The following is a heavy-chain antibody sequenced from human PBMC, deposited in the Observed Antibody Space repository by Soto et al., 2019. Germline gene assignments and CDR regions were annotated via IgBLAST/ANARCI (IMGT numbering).Heavy chain of an antibody. CDR2: IYHSGST. Sequence: SETLSLTCAVSGGSISSGGYSWSWIRQPPGKGLEWIGYIYHSGSTYYNPSLKSRVTISVDKSKNQFSLNLSSVTAADTAVYYCARGFAGHNDYFDYWGRGTLVTVSS. J-gene: IGHJ4*02. CDR3: ARGFAGHNDYFDY. CDR1: GGSISSGGYS. V-gene: IGHV4-30-2*01. D-gene: IGHD1-1*01.